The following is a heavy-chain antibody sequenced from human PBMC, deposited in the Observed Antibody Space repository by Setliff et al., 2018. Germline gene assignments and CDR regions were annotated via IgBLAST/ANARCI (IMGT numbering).Heavy chain of an antibody. CDR3: ARDRRGGYGAINWFDP. CDR1: GDSIGRGGYY. Sequence: LSLTCSVSGDSIGRGGYYWSWIRQRPGKGLEWIASIYYSGSTYYNPSLKSRLRVSMDSSKNQFYLDLSSVTAADTAVYYCARDRRGGYGAINWFDPWGQGTLVTVSS. D-gene: IGHD3-16*01. J-gene: IGHJ5*02. CDR2: IYYSGST. V-gene: IGHV4-31*03.